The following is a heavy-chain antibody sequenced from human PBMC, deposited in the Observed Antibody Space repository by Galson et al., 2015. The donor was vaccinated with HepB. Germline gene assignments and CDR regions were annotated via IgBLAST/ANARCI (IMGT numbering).Heavy chain of an antibody. CDR2: IYYTGST. J-gene: IGHJ4*02. Sequence: ETLSLTCTVSVSGGSISSYYWSWMRQPPGKGLEWIGNIYYTGSTNYNPSLKSRVTISVDTSKNQFSLILNSVTAADTAVYYCARTAPAHDSGWFEYWGQGTLVTVST. CDR1: GGSISSYY. CDR3: ARTAPAHDSGWFEY. D-gene: IGHD6-19*01. V-gene: IGHV4-59*01.